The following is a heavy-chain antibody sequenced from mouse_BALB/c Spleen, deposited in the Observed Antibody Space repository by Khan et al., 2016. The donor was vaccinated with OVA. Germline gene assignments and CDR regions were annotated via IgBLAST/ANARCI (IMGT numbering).Heavy chain of an antibody. CDR3: AQVGNYYVSFAY. CDR2: IYPFNDDT. D-gene: IGHD1-1*01. Sequence: VQLQQSGPELVKPGASVKMSCKASGYTFTSYVMHWVKQKPGLGLEWIGYIYPFNDDTKYNEKFKGKATLTSDKSSSTAYMELSSLASEDSAVYYCAQVGNYYVSFAYWGQGTLVTVSA. CDR1: GYTFTSYV. J-gene: IGHJ3*01. V-gene: IGHV1S136*01.